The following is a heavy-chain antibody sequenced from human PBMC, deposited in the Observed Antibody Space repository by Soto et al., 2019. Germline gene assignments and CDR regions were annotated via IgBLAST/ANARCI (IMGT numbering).Heavy chain of an antibody. CDR2: IYTSGST. Sequence: KTSETLSLTCNVSGGSMSTDYWSWIRQSAGKGLEWIGRIYTSGSTNYNPSLKSRVTMSIDTSNKHFSLSLKSVTAADTAVYYCARTVGAAYYFDFWGQGALVTV. D-gene: IGHD1-26*01. CDR1: GGSMSTDY. J-gene: IGHJ4*02. CDR3: ARTVGAAYYFDF. V-gene: IGHV4-4*07.